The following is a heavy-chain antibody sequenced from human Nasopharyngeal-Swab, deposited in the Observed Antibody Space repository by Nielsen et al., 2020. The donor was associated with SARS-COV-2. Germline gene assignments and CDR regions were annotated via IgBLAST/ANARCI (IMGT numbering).Heavy chain of an antibody. CDR2: FYYSGST. V-gene: IGHV4-59*01. D-gene: IGHD1-26*01. J-gene: IGHJ4*02. CDR3: ARWSTNSRFFDF. Sequence: GSLRLSCTVSGDSITNYYWSWIRQPPGKELEWIGNFYYSGSTNYSPSLKSRVTISADTSKNQFSLKLTTVTAADTAVYYCARWSTNSRFFDFWGQGTQVTVSS. CDR1: GDSITNYY.